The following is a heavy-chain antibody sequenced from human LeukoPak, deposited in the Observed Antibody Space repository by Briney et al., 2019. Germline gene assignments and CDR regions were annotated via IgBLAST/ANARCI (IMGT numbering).Heavy chain of an antibody. J-gene: IGHJ4*02. Sequence: SETLSLTCTVSGYSTSSGYYWGWIRQPPGKGLEWIGSIYHSGSTYYNPSLKSRVTISVDTSKNQFSLKLRSVTAADTAVYYCARGAWNWGQGTLVTVSS. CDR1: GYSTSSGYY. CDR3: ARGAWN. D-gene: IGHD5-12*01. V-gene: IGHV4-38-2*02. CDR2: IYHSGST.